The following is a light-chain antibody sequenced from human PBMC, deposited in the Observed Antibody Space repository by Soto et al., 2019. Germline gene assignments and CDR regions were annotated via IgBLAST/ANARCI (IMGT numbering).Light chain of an antibody. CDR2: DDS. J-gene: IGLJ1*01. V-gene: IGLV2-14*01. Sequence: QSALTQPPSVSGSPGQSITISCTGTSSDVGGYNYVSWYQQHPGTATHLMIYDDSKRPSGVSNRFSGSKSGNTAPLTISGLQADDEADYYCSSYTTSSTQVFGTGTKLTVL. CDR3: SSYTTSSTQV. CDR1: SSDVGGYNY.